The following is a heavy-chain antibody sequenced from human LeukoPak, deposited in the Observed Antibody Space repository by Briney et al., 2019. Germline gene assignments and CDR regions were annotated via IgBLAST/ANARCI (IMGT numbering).Heavy chain of an antibody. CDR3: VGRPYYYYGMDV. CDR2: IYSGDST. V-gene: IGHV3-53*01. Sequence: GGSLRLSCAASGFTVNSNSMSWVRQATGKGLECVAAIYSGDSTHYPDSVKGRFSISRDNSKNTLYLQMSSLRAEDTAIYYCVGRPYYYYGMDVWGQGTTVTVSS. J-gene: IGHJ6*02. CDR1: GFTVNSNS.